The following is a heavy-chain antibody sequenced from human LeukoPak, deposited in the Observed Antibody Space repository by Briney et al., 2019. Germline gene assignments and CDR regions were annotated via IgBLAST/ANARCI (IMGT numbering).Heavy chain of an antibody. CDR1: GGSISSSY. D-gene: IGHD3-10*01. V-gene: IGHV4-59*01. CDR3: ARGRGGYYYGSGSYLSYFDY. Sequence: SETLSLTCTVSGGSISSSYWSWIRQPPGKGLEWIGYIYYSGSTNYNPSLKSRVTISVDTSKNQFSLKLSSVTAADTAVYYCARGRGGYYYGSGSYLSYFDYWGQGTLVTVSS. J-gene: IGHJ4*02. CDR2: IYYSGST.